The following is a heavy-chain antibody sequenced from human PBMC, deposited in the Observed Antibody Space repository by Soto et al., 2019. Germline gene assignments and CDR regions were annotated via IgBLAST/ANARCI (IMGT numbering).Heavy chain of an antibody. V-gene: IGHV3-15*01. D-gene: IGHD6-19*01. CDR3: RTQWLD. CDR1: GFTFSNAW. J-gene: IGHJ4*02. Sequence: EVQLVESGGGLVKPGGSLRLSCAASGFTFSNAWMSWVRQAPGKGPEWVGHIRSKTDGGTTDFAAPVKGRFIISRDDSKNTVSLQMNSLKPEDTAVYYCRTQWLDWGQGTLVTVSS. CDR2: IRSKTDGGTT.